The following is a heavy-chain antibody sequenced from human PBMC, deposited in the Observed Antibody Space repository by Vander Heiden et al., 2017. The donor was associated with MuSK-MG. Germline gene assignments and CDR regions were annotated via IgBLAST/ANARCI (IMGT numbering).Heavy chain of an antibody. Sequence: QVQLVQSGDEVKKPGSSVKVSCKASGGPFSSYAMSWVRQAPGQGLEWMGVIIPIFATANYAQKFQGRVTITADESTSTAYMELSSLRSEDTAVYYCARGALAVAGILFYWGQGTLVTVSS. CDR2: IIPIFATA. CDR3: ARGALAVAGILFY. D-gene: IGHD6-19*01. CDR1: GGPFSSYA. V-gene: IGHV1-69*01. J-gene: IGHJ4*02.